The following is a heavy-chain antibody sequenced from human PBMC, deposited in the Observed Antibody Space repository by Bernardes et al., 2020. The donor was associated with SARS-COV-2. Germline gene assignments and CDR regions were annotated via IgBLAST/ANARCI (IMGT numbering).Heavy chain of an antibody. CDR1: GYTLTALS. J-gene: IGHJ6*02. Sequence: ASVKVSCKVSGYTLTALSMHWVRQAPGKGLEWMGGFDPEDGETIYAQKFQGRVTMTEDTSTDTAYMELSSLRSEDTAVYYCATGIAVAGIGGGAYYYYYYGMDVWGQGTTVTVSS. V-gene: IGHV1-24*01. CDR3: ATGIAVAGIGGGAYYYYYYGMDV. D-gene: IGHD6-19*01. CDR2: FDPEDGET.